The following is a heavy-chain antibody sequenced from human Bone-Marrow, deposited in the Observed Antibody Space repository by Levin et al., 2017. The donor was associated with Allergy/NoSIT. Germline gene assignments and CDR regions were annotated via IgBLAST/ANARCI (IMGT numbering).Heavy chain of an antibody. CDR2: ISCSGGST. CDR1: GFTFSSYA. D-gene: IGHD3-22*01. Sequence: GGSLRLSCAASGFTFSSYAMSWVRQAPGKGLEWVSVISCSGGSTYYADSVKGRFTISRDNSKNTLYLQMNSLRAEDTAVYYCAKELPSLQSLFLRAQCFQHWGRGTLDTVSA. V-gene: IGHV3-23*01. J-gene: IGHJ1*01. CDR3: AKELPSLQSLFLRAQCFQH.